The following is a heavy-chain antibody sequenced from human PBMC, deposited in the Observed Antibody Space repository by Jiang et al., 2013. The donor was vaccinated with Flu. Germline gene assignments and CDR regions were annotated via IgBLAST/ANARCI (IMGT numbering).Heavy chain of an antibody. CDR2: TLYDGRNT. CDR3: ATDTQHRVLQE. CDR1: GFIFRTYG. D-gene: IGHD6-13*01. V-gene: IGHV3-30*02. Sequence: GSPSRLSCVASGFIFRTYGIHWVRQAPGKGLEWVAFTLYDGRNTYFGDSVKGRFALSRDNSKNTLYLQMNSLRPEDTALYFCATDTQHRVLQEWGQGTLVTVSS. J-gene: IGHJ1*01.